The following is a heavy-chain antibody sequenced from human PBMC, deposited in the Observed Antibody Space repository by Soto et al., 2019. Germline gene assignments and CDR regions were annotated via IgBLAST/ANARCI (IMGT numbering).Heavy chain of an antibody. CDR3: ASAIAAGDSF. Sequence: EVQLVESGGGLVQPGGSLRLSCAASGFTLSDYWMSWVRQAPGKGLEWVANINQDGSQKYYVDSVRGRFTISRDNAKNSVYLQMNSLRAEDTALYYCASAIAAGDSFWGQGTLVSVSS. CDR1: GFTLSDYW. D-gene: IGHD6-13*01. CDR2: INQDGSQK. J-gene: IGHJ4*02. V-gene: IGHV3-7*01.